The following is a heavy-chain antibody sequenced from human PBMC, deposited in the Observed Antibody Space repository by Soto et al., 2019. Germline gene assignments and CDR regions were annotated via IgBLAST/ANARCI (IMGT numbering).Heavy chain of an antibody. Sequence: ASVKVSCKASGVTFSTYDISWVRQAPGQGLEWMGGIIPLLDIEHYSEKVQGRVTITADESTSTFYMELSSLRFEDTAVYYCARARQRDTGRGLDVWGQGTTVT. CDR1: GVTFSTYD. J-gene: IGHJ6*02. D-gene: IGHD5-18*01. CDR2: IIPLLDIE. V-gene: IGHV1-69*10. CDR3: ARARQRDTGRGLDV.